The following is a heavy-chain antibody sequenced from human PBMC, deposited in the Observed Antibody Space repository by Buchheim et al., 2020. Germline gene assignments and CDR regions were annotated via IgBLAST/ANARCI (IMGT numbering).Heavy chain of an antibody. CDR3: ARATYDSSGYYYFIASY. CDR1: GYTFTSYY. D-gene: IGHD3-22*01. V-gene: IGHV1-46*01. J-gene: IGHJ4*02. CDR2: INPSGGST. Sequence: QVQLVQSGAEVKKPGASVKVSCKASGYTFTSYYMHWVRQAPGQGLEWMGIINPSGGSTSYAQKFQGRGTMTRETPTRTHYMELSSLRSEDTAVYYCARATYDSSGYYYFIASYWGQGTL.